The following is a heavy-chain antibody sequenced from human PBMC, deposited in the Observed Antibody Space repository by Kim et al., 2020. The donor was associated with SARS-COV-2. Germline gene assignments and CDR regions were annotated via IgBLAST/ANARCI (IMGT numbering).Heavy chain of an antibody. V-gene: IGHV1-18*01. CDR2: ISAYNGNT. CDR3: ARDFVVVPATNTNYYYGMDV. D-gene: IGHD2-2*01. CDR1: GYTFTSYG. Sequence: ASVKVSCKASGYTFTSYGISWVRQAPGQGLEWMGWISAYNGNTNYAQKLQGRVTMTTDTSTSTAYMELRSLRSDDTAVYYCARDFVVVPATNTNYYYGMDVWGQGTTVTVSS. J-gene: IGHJ6*02.